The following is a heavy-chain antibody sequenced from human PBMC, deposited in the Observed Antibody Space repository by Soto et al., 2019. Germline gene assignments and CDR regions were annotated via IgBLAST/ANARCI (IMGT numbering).Heavy chain of an antibody. Sequence: ASVKVSCKASGGTFSSYAISWVRQAPGQGLEWMGGIIPILGIANYAQKFQGRVTITADQSTSTAYMELSSLRSEDTAVYVCERTRDVYSNYYYCGMDVWGQGTTVTVSS. V-gene: IGHV1-69*10. CDR2: IIPILGIA. J-gene: IGHJ6*02. CDR3: ERTRDVYSNYYYCGMDV. CDR1: GGTFSSYA. D-gene: IGHD1-26*01.